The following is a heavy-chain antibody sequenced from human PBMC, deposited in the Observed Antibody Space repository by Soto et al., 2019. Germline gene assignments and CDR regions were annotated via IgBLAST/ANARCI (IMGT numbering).Heavy chain of an antibody. D-gene: IGHD1-1*01. CDR1: GGTFSESA. Sequence: QVQLVQSGTEVKKPGSSVKVSCKASGGTFSESAISWVRQAPGQGLEWMGGIIPIFRTPDYAQKFQGRVTITADEPTNTAYMEVSGLRSEDTAMYYCERDKDRLQLGGNYYYIMDVGGQGTTVIVYS. CDR2: IIPIFRTP. CDR3: ERDKDRLQLGGNYYYIMDV. V-gene: IGHV1-69*12. J-gene: IGHJ6*02.